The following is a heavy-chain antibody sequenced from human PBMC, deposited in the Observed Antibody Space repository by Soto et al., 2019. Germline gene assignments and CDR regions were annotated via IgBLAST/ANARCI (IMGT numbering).Heavy chain of an antibody. CDR1: GYSFTTYW. V-gene: IGHV5-10-1*01. CDR2: IDPSDSYT. D-gene: IGHD2-2*01. CDR3: APYQLLGKGSFDP. Sequence: GESLKISCKGSGYSFTTYWINWVRQMPGKGLEWMGRIDPSDSYTNYSPSFQGHVTISADKSISTAYLQWSSLKASDTAMYYCAPYQLLGKGSFDPWGQGTLVTVSS. J-gene: IGHJ5*02.